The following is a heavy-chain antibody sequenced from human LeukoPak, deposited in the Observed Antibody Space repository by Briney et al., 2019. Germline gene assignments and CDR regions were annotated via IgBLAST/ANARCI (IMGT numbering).Heavy chain of an antibody. V-gene: IGHV4-59*08. CDR1: GGTISGFY. CDR2: IYYSGST. J-gene: IGHJ4*02. Sequence: PSETLSLTCTVSGGTISGFYWSWIRQPPGKGLEWIGYIYYSGSTYYNPSLKSRVTISVDTSKNQFSLKLSSVTAADTAVYYCASQSKGTFDYWGQGTLVTVSS. CDR3: ASQSKGTFDY.